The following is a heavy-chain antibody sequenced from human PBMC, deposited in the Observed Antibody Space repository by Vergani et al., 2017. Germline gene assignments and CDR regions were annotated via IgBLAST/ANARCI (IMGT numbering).Heavy chain of an antibody. J-gene: IGHJ6*03. CDR1: GGSISSYY. Sequence: QVQLQESGPGLVKPSETLSLTCTVSGGSISSYYWSWIRQPPGKGLEWIGYIYYSGSTNYNPSLKSRVTISVDTSKNQFSLKLSSVTAADTAVYYCARHPNFEQLVPYYYYYMDVWGKGTTVTVSS. CDR2: IYYSGST. V-gene: IGHV4-59*08. D-gene: IGHD6-6*01. CDR3: ARHPNFEQLVPYYYYYMDV.